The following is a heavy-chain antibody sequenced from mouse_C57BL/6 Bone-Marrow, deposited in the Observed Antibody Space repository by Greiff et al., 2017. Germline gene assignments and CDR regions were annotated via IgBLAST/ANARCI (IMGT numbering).Heavy chain of an antibody. CDR2: IYPRSGNT. D-gene: IGHD1-1*01. J-gene: IGHJ3*01. CDR1: GYTFTSYG. CDR3: ARENSYGSPLGY. V-gene: IGHV1-81*01. Sequence: QVQLQQSGAELARPGASVKLSCKASGYTFTSYGISWVKQRTGQGLEWIGEIYPRSGNTYYNEKFKGQATLTADKSSSTAYMELLSLTSEDSAVYFCARENSYGSPLGYWGQGTLVTVSA.